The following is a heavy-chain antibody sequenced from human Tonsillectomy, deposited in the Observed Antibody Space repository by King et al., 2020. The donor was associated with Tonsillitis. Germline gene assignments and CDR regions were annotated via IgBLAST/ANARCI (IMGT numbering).Heavy chain of an antibody. J-gene: IGHJ4*02. CDR2: INQDGGEK. CDR1: GFTFTTYN. Sequence: VQLVESGGGLVQPGGSLRLSCAASGFTFTTYNMGWVRQAPGKGLQWVANINQDGGEKQYVDSVKGRFTISRDNAKSSLYLQMNSLRAEDTAVYYCVGPLCGQGTLVTVSS. CDR3: VGPL. V-gene: IGHV3-7*03.